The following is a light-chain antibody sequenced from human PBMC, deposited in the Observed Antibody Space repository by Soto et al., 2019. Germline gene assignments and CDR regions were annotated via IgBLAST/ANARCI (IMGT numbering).Light chain of an antibody. Sequence: DIVMTQSPLSLPVTPGEPASISCRSSQSLLHSNGYNYLDWYLQKPGQSPQLLIYLGSNRASGVPDRFSASGSGTDFTLKISRVEAEDVGVYYCIQALQTPITFGQGTKLEL. V-gene: IGKV2-28*01. CDR3: IQALQTPIT. J-gene: IGKJ2*01. CDR1: QSLLHSNGYNY. CDR2: LGS.